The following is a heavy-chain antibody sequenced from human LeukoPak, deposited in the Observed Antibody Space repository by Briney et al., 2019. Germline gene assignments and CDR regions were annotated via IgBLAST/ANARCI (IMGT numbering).Heavy chain of an antibody. CDR2: IYSGGST. CDR1: GFTVSSND. J-gene: IGHJ4*02. CDR3: ARDGKVLLWFGEQYYFDY. D-gene: IGHD3-10*01. V-gene: IGHV3-53*01. Sequence: PGGSLRLSCAASGFTVSSNDMSWVRQAPGKGLECISVIYSGGSTDYADSVKGRLTISRDNAKDSLYLQMNSLRAEDTAVYYCARDGKVLLWFGEQYYFDYWGQGTLVTVSS.